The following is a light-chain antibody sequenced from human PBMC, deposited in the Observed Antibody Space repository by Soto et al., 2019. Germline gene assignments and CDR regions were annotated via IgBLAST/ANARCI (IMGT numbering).Light chain of an antibody. CDR3: AAWDDSLNGPGA. J-gene: IGLJ1*01. CDR1: SSNIGINT. Sequence: QSVLTQPPSASGTPGQRVTISCSGSSSNIGINTVNWYQQLPGTAPKLLIYSNNQRPSGVPDRFSGSKSGTSASLAISGLQSEDEADYYRAAWDDSLNGPGAFGTGTKLTVL. CDR2: SNN. V-gene: IGLV1-44*01.